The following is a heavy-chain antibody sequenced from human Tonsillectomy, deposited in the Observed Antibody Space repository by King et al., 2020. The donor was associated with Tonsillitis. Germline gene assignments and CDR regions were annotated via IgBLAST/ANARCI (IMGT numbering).Heavy chain of an antibody. CDR1: GFTFDDYA. V-gene: IGHV3-9*01. CDR2: ISWNSGSI. CDR3: AKDIGGGWFGELRGPDY. Sequence: QLVQSGGGLVQPGRSLRLSCAASGFTFDDYAMHWVRQAPGKGLEWVSGISWNSGSIGYADSVKGRFTISRDNAKNSLYLQMNSLRAEDTALYYCAKDIGGGWFGELRGPDYWGQGTLVTVSS. D-gene: IGHD3-10*01. J-gene: IGHJ4*02.